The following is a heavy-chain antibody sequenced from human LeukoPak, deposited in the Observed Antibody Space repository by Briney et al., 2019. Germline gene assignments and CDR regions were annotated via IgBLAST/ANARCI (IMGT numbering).Heavy chain of an antibody. Sequence: PGGSLRLSCAVSGFTLSNTWMSWVRQAPGKGLEWVGRIKSQVDGGTTDYPAPVKGRFTISSDDSKNTLYLQMNSLKTEDTALYYCSTGGHYFGSWGQGTLVTVSS. CDR1: GFTLSNTW. CDR2: IKSQVDGGTT. CDR3: STGGHYFGS. V-gene: IGHV3-15*01. J-gene: IGHJ4*02. D-gene: IGHD1-26*01.